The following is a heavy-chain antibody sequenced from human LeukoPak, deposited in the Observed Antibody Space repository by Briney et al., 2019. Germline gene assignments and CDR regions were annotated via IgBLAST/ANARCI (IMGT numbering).Heavy chain of an antibody. D-gene: IGHD3-10*01. V-gene: IGHV4-30-4*01. CDR1: GGSISSGDYY. Sequence: SQTLSLTCTVSGGSISSGDYYWSWIRQPPGKGLEWIGYIYYSGSTYYTPSLKSRVTISLDTSKNQFSLRLSSVTAADTAVYYCARAIASSGSRLFDYWGQGTLVTVSS. CDR3: ARAIASSGSRLFDY. CDR2: IYYSGST. J-gene: IGHJ4*02.